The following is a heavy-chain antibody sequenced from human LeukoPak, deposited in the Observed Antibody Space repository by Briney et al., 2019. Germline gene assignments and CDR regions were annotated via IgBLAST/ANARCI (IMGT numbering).Heavy chain of an antibody. CDR2: MNPNSGNT. V-gene: IGHV1-8*01. CDR3: ARGPPRDSSGYYYDEDY. Sequence: ASVKVSCKASGYTFTSYDINWVRQATGQGLEWMGWMNPNSGNTGYAQKFQGRVTMTRNTSISTAYMELSSLRSEDTAVYYWARGPPRDSSGYYYDEDYWGQGTLVTVSS. D-gene: IGHD3-22*01. CDR1: GYTFTSYD. J-gene: IGHJ4*02.